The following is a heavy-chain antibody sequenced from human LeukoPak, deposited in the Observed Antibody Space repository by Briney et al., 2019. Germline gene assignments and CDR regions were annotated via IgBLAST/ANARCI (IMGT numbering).Heavy chain of an antibody. CDR1: GFTFSSYS. V-gene: IGHV3-21*01. J-gene: IGHJ4*02. D-gene: IGHD1-26*01. CDR3: AKDRYSGSYSYYFDY. CDR2: ISSSSSYI. Sequence: GGSLRLSCAASGFTFSSYSMNWVRQAPGKGLEWVSSISSSSSYIYYADSVKGRFTISRDNAKNSLYLQMNSLRAEDTAVYYCAKDRYSGSYSYYFDYWGQGTLVTVSS.